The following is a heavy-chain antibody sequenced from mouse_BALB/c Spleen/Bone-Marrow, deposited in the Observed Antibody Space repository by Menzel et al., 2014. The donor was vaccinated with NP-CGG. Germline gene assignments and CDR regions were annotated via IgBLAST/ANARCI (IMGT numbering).Heavy chain of an antibody. V-gene: IGHV1-7*01. CDR1: GYTFTSYW. D-gene: IGHD2-2*01. J-gene: IGHJ3*01. Sequence: VKLQESGAELAKPGASVKMSCKASGYTFTSYWMHWVKPRPGQGLEWIGYINPSTGYTEYNQKFKDKATLTADKSSSTAYMQLSSLTSEDSAVYYCARSGGGYDGFAYWGQGTLVTVSA. CDR2: INPSTGYT. CDR3: ARSGGGYDGFAY.